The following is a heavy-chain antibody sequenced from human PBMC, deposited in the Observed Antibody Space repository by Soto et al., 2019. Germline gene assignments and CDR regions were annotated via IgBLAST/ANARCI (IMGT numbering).Heavy chain of an antibody. Sequence: QVQLVESGGGLVKPGGSLRLSCTASGFTFSDYYMSWIRQAPGKGVEWVSYITSSSSYTIYADSVKGRFTISRDNAKNSLYLQMNSLRVEDTAVYYCARFIAVAGSFDYWGQGTLASVSS. D-gene: IGHD6-19*01. V-gene: IGHV3-11*05. CDR3: ARFIAVAGSFDY. J-gene: IGHJ4*02. CDR2: ITSSSSYT. CDR1: GFTFSDYY.